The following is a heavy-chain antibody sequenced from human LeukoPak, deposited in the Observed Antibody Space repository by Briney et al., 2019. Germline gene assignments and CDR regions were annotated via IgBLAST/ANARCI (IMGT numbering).Heavy chain of an antibody. CDR3: ADYDVSSGRPLDP. Sequence: SETLSLTCTVSGGFVTSNDFYWGWIRQPPGGGLDWIGAAFYSGSTYYNPSLKSRATISVDTSKHQFSLRLTSVTAADTAVYYCADYDVSSGRPLDPWGQGTLVTVSS. CDR1: GGFVTSNDFY. J-gene: IGHJ5*02. CDR2: AFYSGST. V-gene: IGHV4-39*01. D-gene: IGHD3-3*01.